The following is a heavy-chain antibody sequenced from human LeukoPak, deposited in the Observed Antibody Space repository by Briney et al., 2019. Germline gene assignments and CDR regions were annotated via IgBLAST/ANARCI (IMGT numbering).Heavy chain of an antibody. CDR3: AKERKNRSGSDYYYYYGMDV. V-gene: IGHV1-69*13. Sequence: SVKVSCKASGGTFSSYAISWVRQAPGQGLEWMGGITPIFGTANYAQKFQGRVTITADESTSTAYMELSSLRSEDTAVYYCAKERKNRSGSDYYYYYGMDVWGQGTTVTVSS. D-gene: IGHD2/OR15-2a*01. CDR1: GGTFSSYA. CDR2: ITPIFGTA. J-gene: IGHJ6*02.